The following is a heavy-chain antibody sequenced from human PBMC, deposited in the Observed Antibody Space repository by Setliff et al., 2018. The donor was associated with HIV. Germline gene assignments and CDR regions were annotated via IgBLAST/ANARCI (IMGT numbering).Heavy chain of an antibody. V-gene: IGHV4-39*01. CDR3: ASPGRRRGYCSSTSCYDEGLYYYYYMDV. CDR2: IYYSGST. Sequence: SETLSLTCTVSGGSISSSSYYWGWIRQPPGKGLKWIGSIYYSGSTYYNPSLKSRVTISVDTSKNQFSLKLSSVTAADTAVYYCASPGRRRGYCSSTSCYDEGLYYYYYMDVWGKGTTVTVSS. D-gene: IGHD2-2*01. CDR1: GGSISSSSYY. J-gene: IGHJ6*03.